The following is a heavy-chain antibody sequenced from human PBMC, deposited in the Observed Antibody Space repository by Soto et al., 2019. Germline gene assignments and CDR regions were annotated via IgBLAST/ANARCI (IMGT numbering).Heavy chain of an antibody. CDR3: TRGPRPISTGTGAY. V-gene: IGHV4-4*07. Sequence: PSETLSLTCSVSGDSISTYSWSWIRQPAGKGLEWLGRIYRGTSNYNPSLKSRLTISRDNVNDTLYLQMNNLRAEDSGLYYCTRGPRPISTGTGAYWGQGTQVTVSS. D-gene: IGHD3-10*01. CDR1: GDSISTYS. J-gene: IGHJ4*02. CDR2: IYRGTS.